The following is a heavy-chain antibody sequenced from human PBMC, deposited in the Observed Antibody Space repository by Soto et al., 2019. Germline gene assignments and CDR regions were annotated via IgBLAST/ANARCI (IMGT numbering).Heavy chain of an antibody. D-gene: IGHD2-15*01. V-gene: IGHV4-39*01. CDR3: ARRYGGTFDY. J-gene: IGHJ4*02. CDR2: IYYSGST. Sequence: SETLSLTCTVSGGSISSSSYYWGWIRQPPGKGLEWIGSIYYSGSTYYNPSLKSRVTISVDTSKNQFSLKLSSVTAADTAVYYCARRYGGTFDYWGQRTLVTVSS. CDR1: GGSISSSSYY.